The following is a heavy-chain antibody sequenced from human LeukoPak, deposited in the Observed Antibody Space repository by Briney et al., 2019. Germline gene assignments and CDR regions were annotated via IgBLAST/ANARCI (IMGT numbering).Heavy chain of an antibody. CDR3: AKDPLRYFDWLTGDY. Sequence: RGSLRLSCAASGFTFSSYAMSWVRQAPGKGLEWVSAISGSGGSTYYADSVKGRFTISRDNSKNTLYLQMNSLRAEDTAVYYCAKDPLRYFDWLTGDYWGQGTLVTVSS. CDR2: ISGSGGST. V-gene: IGHV3-23*01. J-gene: IGHJ4*02. D-gene: IGHD3-9*01. CDR1: GFTFSSYA.